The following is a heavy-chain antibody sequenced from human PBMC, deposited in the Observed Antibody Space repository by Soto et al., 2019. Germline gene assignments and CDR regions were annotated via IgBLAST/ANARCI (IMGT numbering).Heavy chain of an antibody. CDR2: IYSSGST. CDR1: GGSVNNFY. V-gene: IGHV4-4*07. CDR3: ARSSHKGSWFDP. D-gene: IGHD6-13*01. Sequence: QVQLQESGPGLVKPSETLSLTCTVSGGSVNNFYWNWIRQPAGKGLEWIGRIYSSGSTNYNPSLRSRVTMSVDTSKNQSSLKLNSVTAADTAVYYCARSSHKGSWFDPWGQGTLVTVSS. J-gene: IGHJ5*02.